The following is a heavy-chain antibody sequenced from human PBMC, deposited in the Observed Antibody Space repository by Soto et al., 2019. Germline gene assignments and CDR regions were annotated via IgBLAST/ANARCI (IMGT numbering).Heavy chain of an antibody. CDR2: ISYDGSNK. CDR3: AKDLDGYSSSWYLDY. D-gene: IGHD6-13*01. Sequence: QVQLVESGGGVVQPGRSLRLSCAASGFTFSSYGMHWVRQAPGKGLEWVAVISYDGSNKYYADSVKGRFTISRDNSKNTLYLQMNSLRAEDTAVYYCAKDLDGYSSSWYLDYWGPGTLVTVSS. CDR1: GFTFSSYG. J-gene: IGHJ4*02. V-gene: IGHV3-30*18.